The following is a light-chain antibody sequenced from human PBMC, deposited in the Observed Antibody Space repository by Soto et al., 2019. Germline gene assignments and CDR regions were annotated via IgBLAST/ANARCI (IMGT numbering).Light chain of an antibody. Sequence: EIVLTQSPGTLSLYPGERATLSCRASQSVSSSYLAWYQQKPGPDPRLLIYGASSRAPGIPDRFSGSGSGTDFTLTISRLEPEDFAVYYCQQYGSSPYTFGQGTKLEIK. J-gene: IGKJ2*01. V-gene: IGKV3-20*01. CDR3: QQYGSSPYT. CDR2: GAS. CDR1: QSVSSSY.